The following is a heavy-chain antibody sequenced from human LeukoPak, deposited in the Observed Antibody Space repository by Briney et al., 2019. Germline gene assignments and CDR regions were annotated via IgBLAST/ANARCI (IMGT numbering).Heavy chain of an antibody. CDR3: ARAGLYNWNYEGTTYFDF. CDR2: INWNGGST. D-gene: IGHD1-7*01. J-gene: IGHJ4*02. V-gene: IGHV3-20*04. CDR1: GFTFDDYG. Sequence: PGGSLRLSCAASGFTFDDYGMTWVRQAPGKGLELVSGINWNGGSTGYADSVKGRFTISRDNAKTSLYLQMNSLRAEDTALYYCARAGLYNWNYEGTTYFDFWGQGTLVTVSA.